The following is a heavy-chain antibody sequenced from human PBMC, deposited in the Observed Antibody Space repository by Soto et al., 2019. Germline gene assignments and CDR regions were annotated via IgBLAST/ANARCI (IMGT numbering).Heavy chain of an antibody. CDR1: GGSMSTYY. V-gene: IGHV4-59*08. Sequence: ASETLSLTCTVSGGSMSTYYWSWIRHPPGKGLEWLGYIYYSGSTNYNPSLKSRVTISLDTSKNQFSLKLSSVTAADTAVYYCARLAGEDYDILTGYLDYWGQGSLDTVSS. CDR3: ARLAGEDYDILTGYLDY. CDR2: IYYSGST. J-gene: IGHJ4*02. D-gene: IGHD3-9*01.